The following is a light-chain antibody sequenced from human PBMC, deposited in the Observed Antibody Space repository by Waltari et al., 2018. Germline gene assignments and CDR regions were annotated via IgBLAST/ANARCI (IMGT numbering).Light chain of an antibody. Sequence: DIQRTQSPSSVSASVGDRVIITCRASQDISRWLAWYQQTPGKAPKFLIYDASTLQNGVPSRFSGTGSGTEFTLTISSLQPEDFATYYCQHGNTFPLTFGGGTKVEIK. J-gene: IGKJ4*01. CDR1: QDISRW. CDR2: DAS. CDR3: QHGNTFPLT. V-gene: IGKV1-12*01.